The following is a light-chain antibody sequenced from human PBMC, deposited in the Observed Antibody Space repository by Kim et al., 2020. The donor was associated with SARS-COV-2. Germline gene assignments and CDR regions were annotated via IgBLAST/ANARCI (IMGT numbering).Light chain of an antibody. CDR2: YDD. J-gene: IGLJ2*01. Sequence: SYELTQPPSVSVSPGQTASITCSGDKLGDKYAFWYQQKPGQTPVLVIYYDDKRPSEIPERFSGSTSGNTATLTISGTQTMDEASYFCQAWDSSTAVFGGGTQLTVL. CDR1: KLGDKY. V-gene: IGLV3-1*01. CDR3: QAWDSSTAV.